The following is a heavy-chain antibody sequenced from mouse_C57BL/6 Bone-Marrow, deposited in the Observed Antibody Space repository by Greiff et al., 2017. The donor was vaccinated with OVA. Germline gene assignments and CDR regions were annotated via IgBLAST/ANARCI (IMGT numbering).Heavy chain of an antibody. CDR3: ARHPPSYYYGSSPYAMDY. CDR2: IWSDGST. J-gene: IGHJ4*01. CDR1: GFSLTSYG. V-gene: IGHV2-6-1*01. D-gene: IGHD1-1*01. Sequence: VQGVESGPGLVAPSQSLSITCTVSGFSLTSYGVHWVRQPPGKGLEWLVVIWSDGSTTYNSALKSRLSISKDNSKSQVFLKMNSLQTDDTAMYYCARHPPSYYYGSSPYAMDYWGQGTSVTVSS.